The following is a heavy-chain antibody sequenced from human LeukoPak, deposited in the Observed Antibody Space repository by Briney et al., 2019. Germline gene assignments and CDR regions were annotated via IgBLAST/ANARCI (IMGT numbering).Heavy chain of an antibody. V-gene: IGHV3-7*03. Sequence: PGGSLRLSCAASGFTFSNYWMTWVRQAPGRGLEWVASIKQDGSEKFYVDSVKGRFTISRDNDENSLYLQMNSLRAEDTALYYCAKGPRAAASYYFDYWGQGTLVTVSS. J-gene: IGHJ4*02. CDR3: AKGPRAAASYYFDY. CDR2: IKQDGSEK. D-gene: IGHD6-13*01. CDR1: GFTFSNYW.